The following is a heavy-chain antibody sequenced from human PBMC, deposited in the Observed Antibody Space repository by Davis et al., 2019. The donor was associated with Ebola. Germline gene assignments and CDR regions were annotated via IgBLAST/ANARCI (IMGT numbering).Heavy chain of an antibody. Sequence: AASVKVSCKASGYTFTSYYMHWVRQAPGQGLEWMGIINPSGGSTSYAQKFQGRVTITADESTSTAYMELSSLRSKDTAVYYCARDSSRSNYRYYYYYGMDVWGQGTTVTVSS. J-gene: IGHJ6*02. D-gene: IGHD4-11*01. CDR2: INPSGGST. CDR1: GYTFTSYY. V-gene: IGHV1-46*01. CDR3: ARDSSRSNYRYYYYYGMDV.